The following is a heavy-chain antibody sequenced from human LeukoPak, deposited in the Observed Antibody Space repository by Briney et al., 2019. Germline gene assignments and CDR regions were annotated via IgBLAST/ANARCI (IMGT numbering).Heavy chain of an antibody. J-gene: IGHJ4*02. CDR1: GFTFSSYA. CDR2: ISGSGGST. Sequence: GGSLRLSCAASGFTFSSYAMSWVRQAPGKGLEWVSAISGSGGSTYYADSVKGRFTISRDNSKNTLYLQMNSLRAEDTAVYYCAPLLGYCSGGSCPLVYWGQGTLVTVSS. CDR3: APLLGYCSGGSCPLVY. D-gene: IGHD2-15*01. V-gene: IGHV3-23*01.